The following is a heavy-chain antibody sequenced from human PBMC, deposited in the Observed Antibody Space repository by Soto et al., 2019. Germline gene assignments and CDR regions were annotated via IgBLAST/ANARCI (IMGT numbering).Heavy chain of an antibody. D-gene: IGHD3-16*01. CDR2: IYYTGST. Sequence: SETLSLTCTVSSSSISSSYYYWGWIRQPPGKGLEWIGAIYYTGSTYYNPPLQSRVTISVDTSKNQFSLKMSSVTAADTAVYFCARQAGAFGYYMDVWGKGATVTVSS. V-gene: IGHV4-39*01. CDR1: SSSISSSYYY. J-gene: IGHJ6*03. CDR3: ARQAGAFGYYMDV.